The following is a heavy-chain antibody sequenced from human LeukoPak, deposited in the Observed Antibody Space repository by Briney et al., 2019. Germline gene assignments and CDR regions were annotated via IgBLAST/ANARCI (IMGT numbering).Heavy chain of an antibody. CDR2: ISSSGSTI. CDR1: GFTFSSYE. CDR3: ARPLMYYYGSETYFWFDP. Sequence: GGSLRLSCAASGFTFSSYEMNWVRQAPGKGLEWVSYISSSGSTIYYADSVKGRFTISRDNAKNSLYLQMNSLRAEDTAVYYCARPLMYYYGSETYFWFDPWGQGTLVTVSS. V-gene: IGHV3-48*03. D-gene: IGHD3-10*01. J-gene: IGHJ5*02.